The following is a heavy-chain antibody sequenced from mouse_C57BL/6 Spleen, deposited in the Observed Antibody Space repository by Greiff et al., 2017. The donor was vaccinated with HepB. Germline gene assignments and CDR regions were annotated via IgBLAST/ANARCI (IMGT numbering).Heavy chain of an antibody. Sequence: QVQLKQSGAELVKPGASVKISCKASGYAFSSYWMNWVKQRPGKGLEWIGQIYPGDGDTNYNGKFKGKATLTADKSSSTVYMQLSSLTSEDSAVYFCARCGYSYAMDYWGQGTSVTVSS. CDR3: ARCGYSYAMDY. D-gene: IGHD2-3*01. V-gene: IGHV1-80*01. CDR2: IYPGDGDT. J-gene: IGHJ4*01. CDR1: GYAFSSYW.